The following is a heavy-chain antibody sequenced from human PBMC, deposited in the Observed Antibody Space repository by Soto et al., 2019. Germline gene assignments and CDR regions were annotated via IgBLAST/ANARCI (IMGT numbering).Heavy chain of an antibody. J-gene: IGHJ4*02. CDR1: GFTFSKAW. CDR3: TTDPQVYDILTASAAPNY. CDR2: IKTETDGGTT. V-gene: IGHV3-15*01. Sequence: EAQLVESGGGLVKPGESLRLSCVASGFTFSKAWMSWVGRAPGRGLEWVAGIKTETDGGTTDYAAHVKGRFTLSRDDYKNTLSLEMNSLTAEDSAVYYCTTDPQVYDILTASAAPNYWGQGTLVSVSS. D-gene: IGHD3-9*01.